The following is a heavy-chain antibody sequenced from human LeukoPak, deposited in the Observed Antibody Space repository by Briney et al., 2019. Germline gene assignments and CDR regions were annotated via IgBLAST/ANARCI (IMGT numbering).Heavy chain of an antibody. D-gene: IGHD6-25*01. V-gene: IGHV3-53*01. Sequence: GRSLRLSCAASGLTVSSNYMSWVRQAPGMGLEWVSLIYSGGTTQYADSVKGRFTISRDNSKNTLYLQMNSLRAEDTAVYHCARYSSEIGWFDPWGQGTLVTVSS. CDR3: ARYSSEIGWFDP. CDR2: IYSGGTT. J-gene: IGHJ5*02. CDR1: GLTVSSNY.